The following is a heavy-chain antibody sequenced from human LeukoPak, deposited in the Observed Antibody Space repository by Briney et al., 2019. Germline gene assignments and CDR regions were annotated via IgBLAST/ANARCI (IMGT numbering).Heavy chain of an antibody. D-gene: IGHD6-6*01. CDR1: GFTFSRYW. J-gene: IGHJ3*02. V-gene: IGHV3-74*01. CDR3: ASLFLCYGCSSSSDSFNI. CDR2: INSDGSRT. Sequence: GGSLRLPCEASGFTFSRYWMHWVRQAPGKGLVWVSRINSDGSRTTYADSVGGRFTISRDNAKNTLYLQMNSLRAEDTAVYYCASLFLCYGCSSSSDSFNIWGQGTMVTVSS.